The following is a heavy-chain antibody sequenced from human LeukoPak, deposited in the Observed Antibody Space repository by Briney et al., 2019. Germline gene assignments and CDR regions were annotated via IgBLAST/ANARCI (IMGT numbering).Heavy chain of an antibody. CDR2: IYYVGNT. CDR3: ASFGSRDY. Sequence: QPSQTLSLTCTVSGGSISSGGNSWSWLRQLPGKGLEWIGYIYYVGNTNYNPSLKSRVTISVDTSKNQFSLKLSSVTAADTAVYYCASFGSRDYWGQGTLVTVSS. J-gene: IGHJ4*02. CDR1: GGSISSGGNS. D-gene: IGHD2-15*01. V-gene: IGHV4-31*03.